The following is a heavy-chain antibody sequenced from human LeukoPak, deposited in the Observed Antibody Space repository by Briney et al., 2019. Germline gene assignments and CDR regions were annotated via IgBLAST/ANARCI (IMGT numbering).Heavy chain of an antibody. J-gene: IGHJ4*02. CDR3: ARVLEAAGYFDN. V-gene: IGHV4-39*07. CDR1: GGSISSSSYY. D-gene: IGHD6-13*01. Sequence: SETLSLTCSVSGGSISSSSYYWGWIRQPPGKGLEWIGSIYYSGNTNYNPSLKSRVTMSVDTSKNQFSLKLTSVTAADTAVYYCARVLEAAGYFDNWGQGTLVTVSS. CDR2: IYYSGNT.